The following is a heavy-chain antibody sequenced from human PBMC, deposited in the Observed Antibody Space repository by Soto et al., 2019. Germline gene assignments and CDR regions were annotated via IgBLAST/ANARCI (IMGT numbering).Heavy chain of an antibody. J-gene: IGHJ6*03. D-gene: IGHD4-4*01. CDR2: IYPGDSDT. CDR1: GYSFTSYW. CDR3: ARSLTVTTSIDYYYYYYMDV. Sequence: PGESLKISCKGSGYSFTSYWIGWVRQMPGKGLEWMGIIYPGDSDTRYSPSFQGQVTISADKSISTAYLQWSSLKASDTAMYYCARSLTVTTSIDYYYYYYMDVWGKGTTVTVSS. V-gene: IGHV5-51*01.